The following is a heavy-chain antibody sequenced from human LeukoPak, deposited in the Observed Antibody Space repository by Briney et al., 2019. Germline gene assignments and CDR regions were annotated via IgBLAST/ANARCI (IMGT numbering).Heavy chain of an antibody. CDR3: ATDRGLVPAAISFDY. Sequence: ASVKVSCKVSGYTLTELSMHWVRQAPGKGLEWMGGCDPEDGETIYAQKFQGRVTMTEDTSTDTAYMELSSLRSEDTAVYYCATDRGLVPAAISFDYWGQGTLVTVSS. CDR2: CDPEDGET. D-gene: IGHD2-2*01. V-gene: IGHV1-24*01. J-gene: IGHJ4*02. CDR1: GYTLTELS.